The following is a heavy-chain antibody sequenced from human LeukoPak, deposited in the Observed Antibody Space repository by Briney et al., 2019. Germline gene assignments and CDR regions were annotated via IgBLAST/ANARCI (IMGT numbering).Heavy chain of an antibody. D-gene: IGHD5-18*01. CDR3: ASAVQRLNYYYYMDV. CDR2: IYTSGST. Sequence: SETLSLTCTVSGGSISSYYWSWIRQPAGKGLEWIGRIYTSGSTNYNPSLKSRVTMSVDTFKNQFSLKLSSVTAADTAVYYCASAVQRLNYYYYMDVWGKGTTVTVSS. J-gene: IGHJ6*03. V-gene: IGHV4-4*07. CDR1: GGSISSYY.